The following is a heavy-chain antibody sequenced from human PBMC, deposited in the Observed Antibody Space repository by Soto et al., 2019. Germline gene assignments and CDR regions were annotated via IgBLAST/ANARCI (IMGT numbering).Heavy chain of an antibody. CDR2: ISGSGGST. J-gene: IGHJ4*02. CDR1: GLIFSSYA. D-gene: IGHD4-17*01. CDR3: AKAIIADYGYYDY. Sequence: GSLRLSCAASGLIFSSYAMSWVRQAPGKGLEWVSAISGSGGSTYYADSVKGRFTISRDNSKNTLYLQMNSLRAEDTAVYYWAKAIIADYGYYDYWGQGTLVTVSS. V-gene: IGHV3-23*01.